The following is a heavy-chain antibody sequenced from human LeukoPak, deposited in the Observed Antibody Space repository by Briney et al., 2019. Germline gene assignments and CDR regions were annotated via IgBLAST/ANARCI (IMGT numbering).Heavy chain of an antibody. D-gene: IGHD3-22*01. CDR3: ARASFDGSGYFFYPPDY. CDR2: ISYDGSNK. Sequence: PGGSLRLSCAASGFTFSSYAIHWVRQAPGKGLEWVAVISYDGSNKYYADSVKGRFTISRDNSKTTLYLQMNSLRAEDTAVYYCARASFDGSGYFFYPPDYWGQGTLVTVSS. CDR1: GFTFSSYA. V-gene: IGHV3-30-3*01. J-gene: IGHJ4*02.